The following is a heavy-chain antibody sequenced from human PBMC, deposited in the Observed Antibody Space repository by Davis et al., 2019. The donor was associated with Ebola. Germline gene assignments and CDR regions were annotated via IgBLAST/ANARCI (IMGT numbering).Heavy chain of an antibody. CDR3: ARRYGIWFRELLSGFRFDY. CDR1: AGSVSSGSYH. V-gene: IGHV4-61*01. Sequence: MPSDILSPPVHLPAGSVSSGSYHGTWIRQRLGKGLVWFGYIDDRGSTNYNPSLKSRVTISVDTSKNQFSLKLSSVTAADTAVYYCARRYGIWFRELLSGFRFDYWGQGTLVTVSS. D-gene: IGHD3-10*01. J-gene: IGHJ4*02. CDR2: IDDRGST.